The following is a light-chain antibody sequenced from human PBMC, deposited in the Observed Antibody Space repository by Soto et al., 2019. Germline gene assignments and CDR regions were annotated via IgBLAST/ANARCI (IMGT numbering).Light chain of an antibody. J-gene: IGLJ1*01. CDR3: FSHRGGDSHV. CDR1: NNDVGSYDL. Sequence: QSVLTQPASVSGSPGQSITISCTGTNNDVGSYDLVSWYRQSPGEAPKLIIYDVTKRPSGVSDRFSASKSGNTASLTISGSQAEDEADYYCFSHRGGDSHVFGTGTKVTVL. V-gene: IGLV2-23*02. CDR2: DVT.